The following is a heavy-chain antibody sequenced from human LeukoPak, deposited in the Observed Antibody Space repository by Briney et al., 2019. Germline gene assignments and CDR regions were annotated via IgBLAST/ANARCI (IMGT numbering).Heavy chain of an antibody. V-gene: IGHV3-30-3*01. CDR1: GFTFSSYA. D-gene: IGHD6-13*01. CDR3: ARDRGIAGPLI. Sequence: GGSLRLSCAASGFTFSSYAMDWVRQAPGKGLEWVAVISYDGSNKYYADSVKGRFTISRDNSKNTLYLQMNSLRAEDTAVYYCARDRGIAGPLIWGQGTMVTVSS. J-gene: IGHJ3*02. CDR2: ISYDGSNK.